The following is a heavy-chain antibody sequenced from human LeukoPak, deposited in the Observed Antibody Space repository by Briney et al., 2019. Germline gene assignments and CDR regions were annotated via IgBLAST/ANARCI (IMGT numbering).Heavy chain of an antibody. CDR3: ARAPYYDFWSGYDPGYMDV. V-gene: IGHV4-59*01. J-gene: IGHJ6*03. D-gene: IGHD3-3*01. Sequence: PSETLSLTCTVSGGSISSYYWSWIRQPPGKGLEWIGYIYYSGSTNYNPSLKSRVTISVDTSKNRFSLKLSSVTAADTAVYYCARAPYYDFWSGYDPGYMDVWGKGTTVTVSS. CDR2: IYYSGST. CDR1: GGSISSYY.